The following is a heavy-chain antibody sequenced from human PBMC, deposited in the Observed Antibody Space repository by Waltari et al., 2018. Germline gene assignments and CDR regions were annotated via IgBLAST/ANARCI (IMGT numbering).Heavy chain of an antibody. J-gene: IGHJ4*02. V-gene: IGHV3-74*01. Sequence: EIHLLESGGGLVQPGGSLRLSCTGSGFSISYFWMHWVRRTPGKGLLGVSRIDGDGTTTNYAESVKGRFTISRDNAKNTVYLDMSSLRVEDTAVYFCARTLDNYPFDSWGRGTLVTVSS. CDR3: ARTLDNYPFDS. CDR2: IDGDGTTT. CDR1: GFSISYFW. D-gene: IGHD1-20*01.